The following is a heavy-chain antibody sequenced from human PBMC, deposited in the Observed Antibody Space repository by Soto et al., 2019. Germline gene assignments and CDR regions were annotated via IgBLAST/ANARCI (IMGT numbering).Heavy chain of an antibody. CDR2: IKSETDGGTT. V-gene: IGHV3-15*01. J-gene: IGHJ1*01. CDR3: TTARGSYGVEYFQH. CDR1: GFTFSNAW. D-gene: IGHD4-17*01. Sequence: PWGCLKLSCAASGFTFSNAWMSWVRQAPGKGLEWVGRIKSETDGGTTDYAAPVKGRFTISRDDSKNTLSLQMNSLKTEDTAVYYCTTARGSYGVEYFQHWGQGTLVPVSS.